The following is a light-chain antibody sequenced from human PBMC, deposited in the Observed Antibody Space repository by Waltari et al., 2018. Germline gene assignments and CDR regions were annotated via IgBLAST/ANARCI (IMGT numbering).Light chain of an antibody. Sequence: EIVLTQSPATLSLSPGERATLSCRASQSVSRYLVWYQQKPGQAPRLLIYDASNRATGSPARFSGSGSGTDYTLTISSLEAEDFAVYYCQQRVNWPITFGGGTKVEIK. V-gene: IGKV3-11*01. J-gene: IGKJ4*01. CDR1: QSVSRY. CDR2: DAS. CDR3: QQRVNWPIT.